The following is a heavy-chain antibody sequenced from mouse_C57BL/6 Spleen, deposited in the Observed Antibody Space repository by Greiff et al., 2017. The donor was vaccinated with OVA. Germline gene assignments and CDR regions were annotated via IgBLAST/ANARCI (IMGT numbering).Heavy chain of an antibody. CDR3: AREGITDYYAMDY. V-gene: IGHV1-53*01. J-gene: IGHJ4*01. CDR1: GYTFTSYW. D-gene: IGHD1-1*01. Sequence: VQLQQPGTELVKPGASVKLSCKASGYTFTSYWMHWVKQRPGQGLEWIGNINPSNGGTNYNEKFKSKATLTVDKSSSTAYMQLSSLTSEDSAVYYCAREGITDYYAMDYWGQGTSVTVSS. CDR2: INPSNGGT.